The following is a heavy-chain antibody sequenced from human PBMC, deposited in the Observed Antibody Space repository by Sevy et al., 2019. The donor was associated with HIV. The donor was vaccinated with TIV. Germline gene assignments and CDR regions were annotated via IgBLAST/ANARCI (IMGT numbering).Heavy chain of an antibody. J-gene: IGHJ4*02. CDR2: IAGYNDDT. CDR1: GYRFTSYH. Sequence: ASVKVSFKASGYRFTSYHITWVRQAPGQGLEWMGWIAGYNDDTNYAQNFQGRVSMATDTSKSTAYMELRSLTSDDTAVYYCGRGRATNTGSYFFDHWAQGTLVTVSS. CDR3: GRGRATNTGSYFFDH. V-gene: IGHV1-18*01. D-gene: IGHD2-8*02.